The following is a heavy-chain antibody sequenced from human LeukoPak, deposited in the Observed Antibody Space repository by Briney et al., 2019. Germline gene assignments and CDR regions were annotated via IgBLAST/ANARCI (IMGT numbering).Heavy chain of an antibody. Sequence: SETLSLTCAVYGGSFSGDYWSWIRQPPGKGLEWIGEINHSGSTNYNPSLKSRVTISVDTSKNQFSLKLSSVTAADTAVYYCARGLCSGGSCPLRYYYYYYGMDVWGQGTTVTVSS. V-gene: IGHV4-34*01. CDR1: GGSFSGDY. CDR3: ARGLCSGGSCPLRYYYYYYGMDV. J-gene: IGHJ6*02. D-gene: IGHD2-15*01. CDR2: INHSGST.